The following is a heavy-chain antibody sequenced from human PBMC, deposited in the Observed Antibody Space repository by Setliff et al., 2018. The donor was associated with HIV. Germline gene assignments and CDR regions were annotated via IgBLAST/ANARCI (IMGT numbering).Heavy chain of an antibody. CDR1: GGSFSGYY. D-gene: IGHD3-16*01. Sequence: KSSETLSLTCAVYGGSFSGYYWSWIRQPPGKGLEWIGEINHSGSTNYNPSLKSRVTISVDTSKNQFSLKLSSVTAADTAVYYCARAWGIRGMTTYAFDIWGQGTMVTVSS. J-gene: IGHJ3*02. CDR2: INHSGST. CDR3: ARAWGIRGMTTYAFDI. V-gene: IGHV4-34*01.